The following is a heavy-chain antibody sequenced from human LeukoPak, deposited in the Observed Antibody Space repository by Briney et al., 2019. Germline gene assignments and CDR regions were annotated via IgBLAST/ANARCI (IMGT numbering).Heavy chain of an antibody. Sequence: ASVKVSCKASGYTFTSYHIHWVRQGPGQGLEWMGVINPSEGSTDYAQKFQDRVTITADKSTSTAYMELSSLRSEDTAVYYCARSSPTVTTEDWGQGTLVTVSS. D-gene: IGHD4-17*01. V-gene: IGHV1-46*01. CDR1: GYTFTSYH. CDR3: ARSSPTVTTED. CDR2: INPSEGST. J-gene: IGHJ4*02.